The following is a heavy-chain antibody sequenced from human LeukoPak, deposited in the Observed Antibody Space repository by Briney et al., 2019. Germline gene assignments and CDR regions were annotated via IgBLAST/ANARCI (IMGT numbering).Heavy chain of an antibody. CDR1: GYTFTAYY. CDR2: INLDSGAT. J-gene: IGHJ3*02. Sequence: ASVKVSCKAFGYTFTAYYMHWVRQAPGQGFEWMGWINLDSGATDYAQKFQGRVTMARDTSSGTAYMEVSRLRSDDTAVYYCASRHSYALGNFYPAFDIWGQGTMVTVSS. V-gene: IGHV1-2*02. D-gene: IGHD3-10*01. CDR3: ASRHSYALGNFYPAFDI.